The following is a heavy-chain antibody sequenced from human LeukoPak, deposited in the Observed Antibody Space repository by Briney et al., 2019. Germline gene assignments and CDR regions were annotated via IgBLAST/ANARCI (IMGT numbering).Heavy chain of an antibody. Sequence: PGGSLRLSCAASGFTFSSYAMSWVRQAPGKGLEWVSGISGSGGSTYHADSVKGRFTISRDNSKNTLYLQMNSLRAEDTAVYFCAKYGYTYGSTLLHYFDYWGQGTLVTVSS. V-gene: IGHV3-23*01. CDR1: GFTFSSYA. J-gene: IGHJ4*02. D-gene: IGHD5-18*01. CDR2: ISGSGGST. CDR3: AKYGYTYGSTLLHYFDY.